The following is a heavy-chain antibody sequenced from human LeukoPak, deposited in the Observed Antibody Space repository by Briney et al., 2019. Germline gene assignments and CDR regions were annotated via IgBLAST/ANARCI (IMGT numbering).Heavy chain of an antibody. CDR3: VRVGLSDEGFDH. V-gene: IGHV3-7*01. CDR1: GFTFSRYW. CDR2: IQPDGSQE. J-gene: IGHJ4*02. D-gene: IGHD2-21*01. Sequence: GGSLRLSCAGSGFTFSRYWMTWVHQAPGKGLEWMANIQPDGSQENYVDSAKGRFTISRDNAKESLFLQMNSLRDEDTAVYYCVRVGLSDEGFDHWGQGTLVTVSS.